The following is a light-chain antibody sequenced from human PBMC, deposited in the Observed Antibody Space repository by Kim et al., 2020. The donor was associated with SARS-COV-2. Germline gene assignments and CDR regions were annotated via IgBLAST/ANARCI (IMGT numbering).Light chain of an antibody. Sequence: DYVGDRVTITCRASQNISSFLAWYQQRPGTAPKLLIYKASILESGVTSTFSGRGSGTEFTLTISCLQPDDYATYFCQQYSTSPWTFGQGTKVDIK. CDR3: QQYSTSPWT. J-gene: IGKJ1*01. CDR2: KAS. CDR1: QNISSF. V-gene: IGKV1-5*03.